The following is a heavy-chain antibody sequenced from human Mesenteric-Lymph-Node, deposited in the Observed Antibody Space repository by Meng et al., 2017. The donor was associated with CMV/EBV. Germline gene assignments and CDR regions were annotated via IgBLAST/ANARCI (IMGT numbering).Heavy chain of an antibody. J-gene: IGHJ4*02. D-gene: IGHD2-15*01. CDR1: GFTFSTYW. Sequence: GGSLRLSCAASGFTFSTYWMTWVRQAPGKGLEWVANIKEDGSERYYGNFVKGRFTISRDNAKNSLYLQMNSLRAEDTAVYYCARARYCGGGDCYSLTYDYWGQGTLVTVSS. CDR2: IKEDGSER. V-gene: IGHV3-7*01. CDR3: ARARYCGGGDCYSLTYDY.